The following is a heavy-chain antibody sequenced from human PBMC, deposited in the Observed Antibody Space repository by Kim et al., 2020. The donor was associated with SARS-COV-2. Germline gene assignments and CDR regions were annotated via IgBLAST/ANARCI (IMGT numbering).Heavy chain of an antibody. J-gene: IGHJ4*02. Sequence: SETLSLTCAVSGGSISSGGYSWSWIRQPPGKGLEWIGYIYHSGSTYYNPSLKSRVTISVDRSKNQFSLKLSSVTAADTAVYYCARNSGSYYRGFDYWGQGTLVTVSS. V-gene: IGHV4-30-2*01. CDR1: GGSISSGGYS. CDR3: ARNSGSYYRGFDY. CDR2: IYHSGST. D-gene: IGHD1-26*01.